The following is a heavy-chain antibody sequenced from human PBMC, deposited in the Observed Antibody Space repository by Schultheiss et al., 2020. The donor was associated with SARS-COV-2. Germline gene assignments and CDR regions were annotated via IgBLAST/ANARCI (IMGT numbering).Heavy chain of an antibody. J-gene: IGHJ5*02. CDR1: GFTFSSYA. CDR2: ISYDGSNK. V-gene: IGHV3-30*04. Sequence: GESLKISCAASGFTFSSYAMHWVRQAPGKGLEWVAVISYDGSNKYYADSVKGRFTISRDNAKNTLYLQMNSLRAEDTAVYYCARDRSTYKRVNWFDPWGQGTLVTVSS. CDR3: ARDRSTYKRVNWFDP. D-gene: IGHD5-24*01.